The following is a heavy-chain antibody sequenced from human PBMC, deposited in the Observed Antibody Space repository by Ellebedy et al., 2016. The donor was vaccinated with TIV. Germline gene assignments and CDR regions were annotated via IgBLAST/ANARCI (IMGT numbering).Heavy chain of an antibody. CDR2: ISDTGSQT. V-gene: IGHV3-11*05. CDR3: ARGASDFDY. Sequence: GESLKISXAASGFMFSDYTMTWVRQAPGKGLEWVSYISDTGSQTKNLDAVQGRFTISRDDAKNSVSLQMDSLSAEDTAMYYCARGASDFDYWGRGTLVIVSS. J-gene: IGHJ4*02. CDR1: GFMFSDYT.